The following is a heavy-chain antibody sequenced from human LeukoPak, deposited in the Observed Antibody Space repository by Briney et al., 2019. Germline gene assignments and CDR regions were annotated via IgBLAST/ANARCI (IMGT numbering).Heavy chain of an antibody. J-gene: IGHJ6*03. D-gene: IGHD6-6*01. CDR3: ARDGSGSFVEHYYMDV. Sequence: PSHTLSLTCSVSGASFSSPNYCWSWIRQPAGKGLGWAVRIYTSGSTNYNPSLKGRVTISVETSKNQLSLKLSSVTAADTAVYYCARDGSGSFVEHYYMDVWGKGTTVTVSS. CDR1: GASFSSPNYC. CDR2: IYTSGST. V-gene: IGHV4-61*02.